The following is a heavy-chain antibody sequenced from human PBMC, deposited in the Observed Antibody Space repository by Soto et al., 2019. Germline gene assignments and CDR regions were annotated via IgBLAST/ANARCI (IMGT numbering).Heavy chain of an antibody. CDR3: ARDGTIFRVVIRYGMDV. V-gene: IGHV1-18*01. Sequence: QVQLVQSGAEVKKPGASVKVSCKASGYTFTSYGISWVRQAPGQGLEWMGWISAYNGNTNYAQKLQGRVTMTTDTSTSTAYKELRSLRSDDTAGYYCARDGTIFRVVIRYGMDVWGQGTTVTVSS. J-gene: IGHJ6*02. CDR2: ISAYNGNT. CDR1: GYTFTSYG. D-gene: IGHD3-3*01.